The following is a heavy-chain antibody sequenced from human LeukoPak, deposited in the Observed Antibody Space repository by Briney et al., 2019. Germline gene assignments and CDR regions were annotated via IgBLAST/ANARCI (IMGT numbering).Heavy chain of an antibody. J-gene: IGHJ6*03. V-gene: IGHV3-48*01. CDR1: GFTFSSYS. CDR3: ARRQYQLLKGNYYYMDV. Sequence: PGGSLRLSCAASGFTFSSYSMNWVRQAPGKGLEWVSYISSSSSTIYYADSVKGRFTISRDNDKNSLYLQMNRLRAEDTAVYYCARRQYQLLKGNYYYMDVWGKGTTVTVSS. CDR2: ISSSSSTI. D-gene: IGHD2-2*01.